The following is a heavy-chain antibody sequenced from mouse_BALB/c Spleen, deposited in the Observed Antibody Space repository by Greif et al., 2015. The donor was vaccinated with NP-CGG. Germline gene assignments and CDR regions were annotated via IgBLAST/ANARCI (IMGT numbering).Heavy chain of an antibody. V-gene: IGHV1-69*02. Sequence: VKLMESGAELVKPGAPVKLSCKASGYTFTSYWMNWVKQRPGRGLEWIGRIDPSDSETHYNQKFKDKATLTVDKSPSTAYIQLSSLTSEDSAVYYCASGGNYDYFDYWGQGTTLTVSS. CDR3: ASGGNYDYFDY. CDR1: GYTFTSYW. J-gene: IGHJ2*01. D-gene: IGHD2-1*01. CDR2: IDPSDSET.